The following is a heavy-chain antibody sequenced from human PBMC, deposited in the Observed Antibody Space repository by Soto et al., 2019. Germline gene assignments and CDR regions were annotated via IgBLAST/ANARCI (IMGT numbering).Heavy chain of an antibody. D-gene: IGHD3-9*01. V-gene: IGHV1-69*06. Sequence: SVKVSCNASGGTFSSYAISWVLQAPGQGLEWMGGIIPIFGTANYAQKFQGRVTITADKSTSTAYMELSSLRSEDTAVYYCARISGDYDILTGYYLDYWGQGTLVTVSS. CDR2: IIPIFGTA. J-gene: IGHJ4*02. CDR3: ARISGDYDILTGYYLDY. CDR1: GGTFSSYA.